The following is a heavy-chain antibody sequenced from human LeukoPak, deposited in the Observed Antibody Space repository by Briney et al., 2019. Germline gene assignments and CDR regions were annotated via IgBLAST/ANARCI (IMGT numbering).Heavy chain of an antibody. Sequence: SETLSLTCTVSGGSICSGDYYWRWVRQPPGRGLGWIAYIYYSGSTYHNPSRKSRVTISVDTSKNQFSLKLSSVTAADTAVYYCAGPRISTLDYWGQGTLVTVSS. V-gene: IGHV4-30-4*01. CDR3: AGPRISTLDY. CDR1: GGSICSGDYY. D-gene: IGHD3-3*02. J-gene: IGHJ4*02. CDR2: IYYSGST.